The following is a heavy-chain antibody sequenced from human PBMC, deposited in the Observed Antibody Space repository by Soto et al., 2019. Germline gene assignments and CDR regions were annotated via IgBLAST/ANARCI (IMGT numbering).Heavy chain of an antibody. J-gene: IGHJ4*02. V-gene: IGHV1-69*13. D-gene: IGHD2-15*01. CDR3: AREGCSGGSCYRRYYFDY. CDR1: GGTFSSYA. CDR2: IIPIFGTA. Sequence: GASVKVSCKASGGTFSSYAMSWVRQAPGQGLEWMGGIIPIFGTANYAQKFQGRVTITADESTSTAYMELSSLRSEDTAVYYCAREGCSGGSCYRRYYFDYWGQGTLLTVSS.